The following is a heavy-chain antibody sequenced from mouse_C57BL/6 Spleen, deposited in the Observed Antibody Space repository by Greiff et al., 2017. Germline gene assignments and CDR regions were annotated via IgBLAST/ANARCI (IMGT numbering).Heavy chain of an antibody. Sequence: VQLQQSGAELAKPGASVKLSCKASGYTFTSYWMHWVKQRPGQGLEWIGYINPSSGYTKYNQKFKDKATLTADKSSSTAYMQRSSLTYEDSAVYYCARDDYDGGYAMDYWGQGTSVTVSS. CDR2: INPSSGYT. CDR1: GYTFTSYW. V-gene: IGHV1-7*01. CDR3: ARDDYDGGYAMDY. J-gene: IGHJ4*01. D-gene: IGHD2-4*01.